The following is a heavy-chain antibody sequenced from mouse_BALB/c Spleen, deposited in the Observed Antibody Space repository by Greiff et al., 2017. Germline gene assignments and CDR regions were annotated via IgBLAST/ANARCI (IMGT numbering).Heavy chain of an antibody. CDR1: GFTFSSYG. Sequence: EVQRVESGGDLVKPGGSLKLSCAASGFTFSSYGMSWVRQTPDKRLEWVATISSGGSYTYYPDSVKGRFTISRDNAKNTLYLQMSSLKSEDTAMYYCARHNWDVYFAYWGQGTLVTVSA. D-gene: IGHD4-1*01. J-gene: IGHJ3*01. CDR3: ARHNWDVYFAY. CDR2: ISSGGSYT. V-gene: IGHV5-6*01.